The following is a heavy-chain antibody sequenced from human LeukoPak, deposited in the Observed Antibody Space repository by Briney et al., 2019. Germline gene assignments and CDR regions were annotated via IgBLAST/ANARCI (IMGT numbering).Heavy chain of an antibody. V-gene: IGHV4-61*02. J-gene: IGHJ4*02. CDR2: IYTSGST. D-gene: IGHD4-17*01. CDR3: ARGLRPSSVDY. CDR1: GGSISSGSYY. Sequence: PSQTLSLTCTVSGGSISSGSYYWSWIRQPAGKGLEWIGRIYTSGSTNYNPSLKSRVTISVDTSENQFSLKLSSVTAADTAVYYCARGLRPSSVDYWGQGTLVTVSS.